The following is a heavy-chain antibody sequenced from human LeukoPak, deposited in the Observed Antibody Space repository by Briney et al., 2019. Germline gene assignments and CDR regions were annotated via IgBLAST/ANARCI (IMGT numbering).Heavy chain of an antibody. Sequence: GGSLRLSCAASGFTVDDYAMHWVRQTPGKGLEWVSLISWDGGSTYYADSVKGRFTISRDNSKNSLYLQMNSLRAEDTALYYCAKDALGDSSGYYFDYWGQGTLVTVSS. CDR2: ISWDGGST. D-gene: IGHD3-22*01. V-gene: IGHV3-43D*03. CDR1: GFTVDDYA. CDR3: AKDALGDSSGYYFDY. J-gene: IGHJ4*02.